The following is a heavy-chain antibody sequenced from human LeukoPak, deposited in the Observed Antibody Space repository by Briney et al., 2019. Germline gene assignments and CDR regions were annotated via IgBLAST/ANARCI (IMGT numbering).Heavy chain of an antibody. J-gene: IGHJ2*01. CDR2: ISYDGSNK. V-gene: IGHV3-30*04. CDR3: AKDRRRNWYFDL. CDR1: GFTFDSYA. Sequence: GGSLRLSCAASGFTFDSYAIHWVSQAPGKGLEWVAVISYDGSNKYYADSVKGRFTISRDNSKNTLYLQLNSLRPEDTAVYYCAKDRRRNWYFDLWGRGTLVTV.